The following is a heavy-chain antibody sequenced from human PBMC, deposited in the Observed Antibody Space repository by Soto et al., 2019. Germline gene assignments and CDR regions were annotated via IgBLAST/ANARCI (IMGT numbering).Heavy chain of an antibody. J-gene: IGHJ6*03. V-gene: IGHV4-59*01. Sequence: SETLSLTCTVSVGSISSYYWSWIRQPPGKGLEWIGYIYYSGSTNYNPSLKSRVTISVDTSKNQFSLKLSSVTAADTAVYYCARDPRVVWSGYYYYYMDVWGKGTTVTVSS. CDR2: IYYSGST. CDR3: ARDPRVVWSGYYYYYMDV. CDR1: VGSISSYY. D-gene: IGHD3-3*01.